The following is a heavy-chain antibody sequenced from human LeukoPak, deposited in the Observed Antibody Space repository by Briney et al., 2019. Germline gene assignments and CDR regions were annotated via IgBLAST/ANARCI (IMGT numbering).Heavy chain of an antibody. CDR2: IIPIFGTA. D-gene: IGHD3-3*01. CDR1: GYTFSNYG. Sequence: ASVKVSCKASGYTFSNYGISWVRQAPGQGLGWMGGIIPIFGTANYAQKFQGRVTITADESTSTAYMEVSSLRSEDTAVYYCATSIRFLEWLPPSGYMDVWGKGTTVTVSS. J-gene: IGHJ6*03. V-gene: IGHV1-69*13. CDR3: ATSIRFLEWLPPSGYMDV.